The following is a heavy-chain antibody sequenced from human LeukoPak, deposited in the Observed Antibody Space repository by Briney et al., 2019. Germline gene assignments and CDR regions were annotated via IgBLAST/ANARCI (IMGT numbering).Heavy chain of an antibody. D-gene: IGHD3-22*01. CDR3: ARDSKTGLYYRRYHYMDV. Sequence: GGSLSLSCAASGFTFSSYWMTWVRPAPGKGLEWVATIKQDGSVKYYVDSVKGRFTISRDNAKNSLYLQMNSLRAEDTAVYYCARDSKTGLYYRRYHYMDVWGKGTTVTVSS. CDR1: GFTFSSYW. V-gene: IGHV3-7*01. CDR2: IKQDGSVK. J-gene: IGHJ6*03.